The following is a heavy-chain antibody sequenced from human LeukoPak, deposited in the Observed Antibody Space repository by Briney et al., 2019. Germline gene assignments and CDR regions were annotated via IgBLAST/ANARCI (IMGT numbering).Heavy chain of an antibody. CDR3: ARDASGSFYDY. V-gene: IGHV3-11*04. D-gene: IGHD1-26*01. CDR1: GFTFSDYY. CDR2: ISSSGSTI. J-gene: IGHJ4*02. Sequence: GGSLRLSCAASGFTFSDYYMSWIRQAPGKGLEWVSYISSSGSTIYYADSVKGRFTISRDNAKNSVYLQMDSLRAEDTAMYYCARDASGSFYDYWGQGILVTVSS.